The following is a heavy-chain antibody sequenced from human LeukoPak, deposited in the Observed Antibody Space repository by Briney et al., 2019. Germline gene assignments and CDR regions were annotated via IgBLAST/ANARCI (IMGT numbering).Heavy chain of an antibody. V-gene: IGHV3-20*04. CDR2: INWNGGST. Sequence: GGSLRLSCAASGFTFDDYGMSWVRQAPGKGLEWVSGINWNGGSTGYADSVKGRFTISRDNAKNSPYPQMNSLRAEDTALYYCARDVNYGSGSYYLYYWGQGTLVTVSS. J-gene: IGHJ4*02. CDR1: GFTFDDYG. D-gene: IGHD3-10*01. CDR3: ARDVNYGSGSYYLYY.